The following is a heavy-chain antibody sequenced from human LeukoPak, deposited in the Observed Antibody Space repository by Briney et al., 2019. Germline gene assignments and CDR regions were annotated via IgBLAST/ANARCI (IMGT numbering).Heavy chain of an antibody. CDR2: ISAYNGNT. CDR1: GYTFTSYG. V-gene: IGHV1-18*01. J-gene: IGHJ3*02. Sequence: GESLKISCKASGYTFTSYGISWVRQAPGQGLEWMGWISAYNGNTNYAQKLQGRVTMTTDTSTSTAYMELRSLRSDDTAVYYCARGPQGITIFGVVTMGAFDIWGQGTMVTVSS. D-gene: IGHD3-3*01. CDR3: ARGPQGITIFGVVTMGAFDI.